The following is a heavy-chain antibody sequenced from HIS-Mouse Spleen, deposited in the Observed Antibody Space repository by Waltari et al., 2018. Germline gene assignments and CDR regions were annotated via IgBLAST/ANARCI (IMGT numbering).Heavy chain of an antibody. J-gene: IGHJ4*02. CDR1: GGSISSSSYY. CDR2: IYYSGAT. CDR3: ARLAAAGTY. Sequence: QLQLQESGPGLVKPSETLSLTCTVSGGSISSSSYYWGWIRQPPGKGLEWIGSIYYSGATHHNPSLKSRVTISVDTSKNQFSLKLSSVTAADTAVYYCARLAAAGTYWGQGTLVTVSS. V-gene: IGHV4-39*07. D-gene: IGHD6-13*01.